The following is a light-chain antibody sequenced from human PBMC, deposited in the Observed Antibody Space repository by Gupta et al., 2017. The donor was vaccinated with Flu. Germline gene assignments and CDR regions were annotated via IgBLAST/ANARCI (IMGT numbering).Light chain of an antibody. CDR1: TSDVGGYNF. J-gene: IGLJ2*01. CDR2: DVR. Sequence: TSDVGGYNFVSWYQHRPGKAPKLIIYDVRNRPSGISNRFSGSKSGNTASLSISGLQAEDEADYYCSSYTSTTTVIFGGGTRLTVL. CDR3: SSYTSTTTVI. V-gene: IGLV2-14*03.